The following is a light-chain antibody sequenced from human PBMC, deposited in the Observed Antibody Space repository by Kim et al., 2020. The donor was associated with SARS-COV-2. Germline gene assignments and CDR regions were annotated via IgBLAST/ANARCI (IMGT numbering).Light chain of an antibody. CDR1: SLRTYY. J-gene: IGLJ2*01. CDR2: GKN. CDR3: NSRANTDNVI. V-gene: IGLV3-19*01. Sequence: SSELTQDPAVSVALGQTVRITCQGDSLRTYYTTWFQHKPGQAPIVVFYGKNNRPSGIPDRFSGSSSGNTASLTITAPPSGDEADYYCNSRANTDNVIFGG.